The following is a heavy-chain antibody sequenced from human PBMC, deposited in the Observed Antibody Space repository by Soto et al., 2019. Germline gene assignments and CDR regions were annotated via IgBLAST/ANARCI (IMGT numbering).Heavy chain of an antibody. CDR2: ISGSGGST. D-gene: IGHD3-16*01. J-gene: IGHJ2*01. CDR3: AKVGATIMGIQYSYFDL. CDR1: GFTFSSYA. Sequence: EVQLLESGGGLVQPGGSLRLSCAASGFTFSSYAMSWVRQAPGKGLEWVSAISGSGGSTYYADSVKGRFTISRDNSKNTLYLQMNSLRAEGTAVYHCAKVGATIMGIQYSYFDLWGRGTLVTVSS. V-gene: IGHV3-23*01.